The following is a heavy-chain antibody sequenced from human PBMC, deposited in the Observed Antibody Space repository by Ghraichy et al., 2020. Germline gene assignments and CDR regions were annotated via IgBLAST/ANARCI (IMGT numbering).Heavy chain of an antibody. CDR2: INHSGST. D-gene: IGHD3-3*01. CDR1: GGSFSGYY. CDR3: ARGCSSYGSFCSGYYGGYFDY. J-gene: IGHJ4*02. V-gene: IGHV4-34*01. Sequence: SETLSLTCAVYGGSFSGYYWSWIRQPPGKGLEWIGEINHSGSTNYNPSLKSRVTISVDTSKNQFSLKLSSVTAADTAVYYCARGCSSYGSFCSGYYGGYFDYWGQGTLVTVSS.